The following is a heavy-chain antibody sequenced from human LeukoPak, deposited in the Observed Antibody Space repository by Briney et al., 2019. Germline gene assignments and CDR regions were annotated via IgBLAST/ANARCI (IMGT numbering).Heavy chain of an antibody. D-gene: IGHD3-16*01. V-gene: IGHV1-18*01. CDR2: INTFNDDT. CDR1: GYTFNTYG. J-gene: IGHJ6*02. CDR3: ARGLMITFGRGVVKEEYYYSGMDV. Sequence: ASVKVSCKASGYTFNTYGISWVRQAPGQGLEWVGWINTFNDDTNYAQKIQGRVTLTTDTATSTAYMELRSLRSDDTAVYYCARGLMITFGRGVVKEEYYYSGMDVWGQGTTVTVSS.